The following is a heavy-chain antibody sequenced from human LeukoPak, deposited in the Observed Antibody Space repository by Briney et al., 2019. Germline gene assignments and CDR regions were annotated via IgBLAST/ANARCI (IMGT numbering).Heavy chain of an antibody. J-gene: IGHJ4*02. D-gene: IGHD2-15*01. CDR1: GYSITSGYY. CDR3: ARAMSYSQHFFDY. V-gene: IGHV4-38-2*01. Sequence: SETLSLTCAVSGYSITSGYYWGWIQQSPGKELEWIGSIHHSGNTYYNPSLKSRVTISVDTSKNQFFLKLSSVTAADTAMYYCARAMSYSQHFFDYWGQGTLVTVSS. CDR2: IHHSGNT.